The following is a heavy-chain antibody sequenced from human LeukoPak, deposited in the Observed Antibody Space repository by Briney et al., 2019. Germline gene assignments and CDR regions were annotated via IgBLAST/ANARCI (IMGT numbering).Heavy chain of an antibody. CDR1: GFTFSSYW. V-gene: IGHV3-7*01. J-gene: IGHJ4*02. CDR3: ARVSCSSTSCYSSFDY. Sequence: GSLRLSCAASGFTFSSYWMSWVRQAPGKGLEWVANIKQDGSEKYYVDSVKGRFTISRDNAKNSLYLQMNSLRAEDTAVYYCARVSCSSTSCYSSFDYWGQGTLVTVSS. D-gene: IGHD2-2*01. CDR2: IKQDGSEK.